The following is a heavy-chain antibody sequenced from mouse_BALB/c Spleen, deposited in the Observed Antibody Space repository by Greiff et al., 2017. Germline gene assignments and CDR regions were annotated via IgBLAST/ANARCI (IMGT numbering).Heavy chain of an antibody. CDR2: ISSGGSYT. J-gene: IGHJ3*01. V-gene: IGHV5-6-4*01. CDR3: TRGPDLGWFAY. CDR1: GFTFSSYT. D-gene: IGHD4-1*01. Sequence: EVMLVESGGGLVKPGGSLKLSCAASGFTFSSYTMSWVSQTPEKRLEWVATISSGGSYTYYPDSVKGRFTISRDNAKNTLYLKMSSLKSEDTAMCYCTRGPDLGWFAYWGQGTLVTVSA.